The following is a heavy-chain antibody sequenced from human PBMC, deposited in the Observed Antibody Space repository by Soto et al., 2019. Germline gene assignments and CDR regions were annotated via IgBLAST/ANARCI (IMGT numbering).Heavy chain of an antibody. CDR2: IIPIFGTA. V-gene: IGHV1-69*13. J-gene: IGHJ5*02. D-gene: IGHD4-17*01. Sequence: SVKVSCKASGGTFSSYAISWVRQAPGQGLEWMGGIIPIFGTANYAQKFQGRVTITADESTSTAYMELSSLRSEDTAVYYCARGPPHTTVVTKWFDPWGQGTLVTVSS. CDR3: ARGPPHTTVVTKWFDP. CDR1: GGTFSSYA.